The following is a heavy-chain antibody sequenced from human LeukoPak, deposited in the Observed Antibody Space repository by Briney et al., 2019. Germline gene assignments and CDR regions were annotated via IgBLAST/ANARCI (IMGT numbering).Heavy chain of an antibody. CDR3: ARPPFNCGGDCWRDY. D-gene: IGHD2-21*02. Sequence: GASLKISCKGSGYSFTSYWIGWVRPLPGKGLEWMGIIYPGDSDTRYSPSFQGQVTISADKSISTAYLQWSSLKASDTAMYYCARPPFNCGGDCWRDYWGQGTLVTVSS. V-gene: IGHV5-51*01. CDR1: GYSFTSYW. J-gene: IGHJ4*02. CDR2: IYPGDSDT.